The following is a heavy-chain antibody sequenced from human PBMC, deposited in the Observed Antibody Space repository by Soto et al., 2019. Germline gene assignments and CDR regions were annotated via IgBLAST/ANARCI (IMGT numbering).Heavy chain of an antibody. CDR3: AKGPTADYYYYYMDV. Sequence: SLRLSCAASGFTFDDYAMHWVRQAPGKGLEWVSGISWNSGSIGYADSVKGRFTISRDNAKNSLYLQMNSLRAEDTALYYCAKGPTADYYYYYMDVWGKGTTVTVSS. V-gene: IGHV3-9*01. J-gene: IGHJ6*03. CDR2: ISWNSGSI. CDR1: GFTFDDYA.